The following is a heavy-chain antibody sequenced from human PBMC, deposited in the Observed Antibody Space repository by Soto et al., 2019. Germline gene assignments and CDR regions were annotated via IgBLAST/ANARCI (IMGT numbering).Heavy chain of an antibody. CDR3: ARASPVVTDF. J-gene: IGHJ6*02. CDR2: IYYSGST. CDR1: GGSIRSGDYY. Sequence: QVQLQESGPGLVKPSQNLSLTCTVSGGSIRSGDYYWSWIRQPPGKGLEWSGYIYYSGSTYYNQSTKRRGTISVDTSKNQSSLKLSSVTAADTAVYYCARASPVVTDFWGQGTTVTVSS. V-gene: IGHV4-30-4*01. D-gene: IGHD5-18*01.